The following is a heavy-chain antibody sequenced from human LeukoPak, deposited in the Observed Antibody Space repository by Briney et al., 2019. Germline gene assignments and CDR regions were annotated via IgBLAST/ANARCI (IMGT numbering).Heavy chain of an antibody. D-gene: IGHD3-10*01. V-gene: IGHV4-34*01. Sequence: SETLSLTCAVYGGSFSGYYWSWIRQPPGKGLEWIGEINHSGSTNYNPSLKSRVTISVDTSKNQFSLKLSSVTAADTAVYYCARRYYGPPYYWGQGTLDTVSS. CDR1: GGSFSGYY. CDR2: INHSGST. J-gene: IGHJ4*02. CDR3: ARRYYGPPYY.